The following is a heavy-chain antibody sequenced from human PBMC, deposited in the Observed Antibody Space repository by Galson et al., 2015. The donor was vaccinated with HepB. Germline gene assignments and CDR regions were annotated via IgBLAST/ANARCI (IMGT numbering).Heavy chain of an antibody. D-gene: IGHD6-19*01. CDR1: GFTFISYG. V-gene: IGHV3-30*18. CDR3: AKDREGPWLGIAS. CDR2: ISYDGRNE. J-gene: IGHJ5*02. Sequence: LRLSCAASGFTFISYGMHWIRQAPGRGLEWVAFISYDGRNEYYTDSVKGRFTISRDNSRDTLYLQMTSMRPEDTSLYHCAKDREGPWLGIASWGLGTLVIVSS.